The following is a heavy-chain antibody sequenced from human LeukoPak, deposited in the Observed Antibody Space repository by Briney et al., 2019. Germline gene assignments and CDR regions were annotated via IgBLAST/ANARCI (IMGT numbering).Heavy chain of an antibody. D-gene: IGHD4-17*01. Sequence: ASVKVSCKASGYTFTSYYMHWVRQAPGQGLEWMGMINPSGGSTSYAQKFQGRVTMTRDTSTSTVYMELSSLRSEDTAVYYCARVPTVSNYYYYYGMDVWGQGTTVTVSS. V-gene: IGHV1-46*01. J-gene: IGHJ6*02. CDR3: ARVPTVSNYYYYYGMDV. CDR2: INPSGGST. CDR1: GYTFTSYY.